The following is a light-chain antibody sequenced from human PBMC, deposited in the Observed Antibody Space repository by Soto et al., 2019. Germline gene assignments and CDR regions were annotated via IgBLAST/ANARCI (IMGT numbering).Light chain of an antibody. J-gene: IGKJ1*01. CDR1: QSISSRH. CDR3: QHYDTSLRT. CDR2: AAS. Sequence: EIVLTQSACTLSLSAGERATLSWGASQSISSRHLAWYQQKPGQAPRLLIYAASTRATDIPDKFSGSGYGADFNLSISRLETEDFAVYYCQHYDTSLRTFGPGTKVDIK. V-gene: IGKV3-20*01.